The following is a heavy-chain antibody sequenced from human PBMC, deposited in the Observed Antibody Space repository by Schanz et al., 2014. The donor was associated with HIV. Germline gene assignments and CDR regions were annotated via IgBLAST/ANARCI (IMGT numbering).Heavy chain of an antibody. J-gene: IGHJ6*02. V-gene: IGHV3-30*03. CDR1: GFTFSSYG. D-gene: IGHD3-22*01. CDR2: LSHDGSNK. CDR3: ASPLIYDSLDV. Sequence: QVQLVESGGGVVQPGRSLRLSCAASGFTFSSYGMHWVRQAPGKGLEWVADLSHDGSNKYYADSVKGRFTISRDNSKNTLYLQMSSLRADDTAVYYCASPLIYDSLDVWGQGTTVTVSS.